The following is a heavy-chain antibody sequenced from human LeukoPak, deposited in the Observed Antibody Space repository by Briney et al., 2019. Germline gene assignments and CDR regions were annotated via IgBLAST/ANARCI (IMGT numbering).Heavy chain of an antibody. CDR1: GGSISSGSYY. J-gene: IGHJ4*02. Sequence: SSETLSLTCTVSGGSISSGSYYWSWIRQPAGKGLEWIGRIYTSGSTNYNPSLKSRVTISVDTSKNQFSLKLSSVTAADTAVYYCAREWGSYISSWPRPDYWGQGTLVTVSS. CDR2: IYTSGST. CDR3: AREWGSYISSWPRPDY. D-gene: IGHD6-13*01. V-gene: IGHV4-61*02.